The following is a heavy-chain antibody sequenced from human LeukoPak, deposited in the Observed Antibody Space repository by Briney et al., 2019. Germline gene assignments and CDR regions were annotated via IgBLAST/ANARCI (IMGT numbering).Heavy chain of an antibody. Sequence: QPGGSLRLSCAASGFTFSNYWMNWVRQAPGKGMEWVAIIEKDGSEILYVDSVEGRFTISRDNAKNSLYLQMNSLRAEDTAVYYCAAGAGWLIDWWGQGTLVTVSS. J-gene: IGHJ4*02. V-gene: IGHV3-7*01. D-gene: IGHD6-19*01. CDR2: IEKDGSEI. CDR1: GFTFSNYW. CDR3: AAGAGWLIDW.